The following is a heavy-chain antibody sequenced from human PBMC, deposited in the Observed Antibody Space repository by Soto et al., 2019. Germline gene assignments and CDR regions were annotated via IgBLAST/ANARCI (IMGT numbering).Heavy chain of an antibody. CDR2: ISPKSGGA. D-gene: IGHD4-17*01. Sequence: ASVKVSCKACGYTFSDYYIQGVRQAPGQGLEYMGWISPKSGGADYAQKFRGRVTMTRDTSVNIAYLHLSSLTSDDTAVYFCARGPRGLRCHLDPWGQGTLVTVSS. V-gene: IGHV1-2*02. J-gene: IGHJ5*02. CDR3: ARGPRGLRCHLDP. CDR1: GYTFSDYY.